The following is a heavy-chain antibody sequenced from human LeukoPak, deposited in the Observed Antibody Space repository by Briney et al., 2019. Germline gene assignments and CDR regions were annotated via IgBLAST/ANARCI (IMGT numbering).Heavy chain of an antibody. CDR3: ARFPSYGSGSHWFDP. V-gene: IGHV1-2*02. J-gene: IGHJ5*02. D-gene: IGHD3-10*01. CDR1: GYTFTGYY. Sequence: LWASVKVSYKASGYTFTGYYMHWVRQAPGQGLEWMGWINPNSGGTNYAQKFQGRVTMTRDTSISTAYMELSRLRSDDTAMYYCARFPSYGSGSHWFDPWGQGTLVTVSS. CDR2: INPNSGGT.